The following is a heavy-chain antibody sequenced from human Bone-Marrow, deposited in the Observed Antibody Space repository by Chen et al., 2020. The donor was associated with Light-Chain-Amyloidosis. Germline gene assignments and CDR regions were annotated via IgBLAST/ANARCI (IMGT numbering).Heavy chain of an antibody. V-gene: IGHV3-7*01. CDR2: IKQDGSEK. D-gene: IGHD3-10*01. CDR3: AAGADI. J-gene: IGHJ4*02. Sequence: EVQLLESGGGLVQPGGSLRLSCAASGFTFSSYAMSWVRQAPGKGLEWVANIKQDGSEKYYADSVKGRFTISRDNAKNTLYLQMTSLRAEDTALYYCAAGADIRGRGILVTVSS. CDR1: GFTFSSYA.